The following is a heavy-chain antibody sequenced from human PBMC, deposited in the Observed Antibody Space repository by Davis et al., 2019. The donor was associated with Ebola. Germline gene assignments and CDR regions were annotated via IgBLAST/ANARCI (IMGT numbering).Heavy chain of an antibody. V-gene: IGHV1-24*01. CDR3: ATLRITIFGEQMYYYYYMDV. CDR1: GYTLTELS. CDR2: FDPEDGET. Sequence: ASVKVSCKVSGYTLTELSMHWVRQAPGKGLEWMGGFDPEDGETIYAQKFQGRVTMTEDTSTDTAYMELSSLRSEDTAVYYCATLRITIFGEQMYYYYYMDVWGKGTTVTVSS. J-gene: IGHJ6*03. D-gene: IGHD3-3*01.